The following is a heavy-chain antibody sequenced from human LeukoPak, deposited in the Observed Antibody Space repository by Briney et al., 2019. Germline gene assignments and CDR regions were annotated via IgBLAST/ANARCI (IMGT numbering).Heavy chain of an antibody. CDR3: STGGRRESDSSGFYLFYYGMDV. V-gene: IGHV3-15*01. CDR2: IKSTTDGGTT. J-gene: IGHJ6*02. CDR1: GFTFSSYG. Sequence: GGSLRLSCAASGFTFSSYGMHWVRQAPGKGLEWVGRIKSTTDGGTTDSAAPVKGRFTISRDDSKNTLYLQMDSLKTEDTAVYYCSTGGRRESDSSGFYLFYYGMDVWGQGTTVTVSS. D-gene: IGHD3-22*01.